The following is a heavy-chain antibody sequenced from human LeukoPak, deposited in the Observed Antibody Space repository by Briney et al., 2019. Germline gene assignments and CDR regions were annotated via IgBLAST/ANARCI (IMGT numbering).Heavy chain of an antibody. V-gene: IGHV3-23*01. CDR1: GFTFSSSA. CDR3: ARGDGMDV. CDR2: ISNNGGYT. J-gene: IGHJ6*02. D-gene: IGHD3-10*01. Sequence: GGSLRLSCAASGFTFSSSAMSWVRQAPGKGLEWVSAISNNGGYTYYADSVQGRFTISRDNSKSTLCLQMKSLRAEDTAVYYCARGDGMDVWGQGTTVTVSS.